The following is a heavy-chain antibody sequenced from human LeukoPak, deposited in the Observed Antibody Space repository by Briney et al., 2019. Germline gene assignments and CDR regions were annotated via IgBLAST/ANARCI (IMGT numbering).Heavy chain of an antibody. CDR3: XXXXATVVVAATTWFDP. V-gene: IGHV4-38-2*02. CDR1: GYSISSGYY. D-gene: IGHD2-15*01. CDR2: IYHSGST. J-gene: IGHJ5*02. Sequence: SETLSLTCTVSGYSISSGYYWGWIRQPPGKGLEWIGSIYHSGSTYYNPSLKSRVTISVDTSKNQFSLKLSSVTASATAVYYXXXXXATVVVAATTWFDPWGQGTLVTVSS.